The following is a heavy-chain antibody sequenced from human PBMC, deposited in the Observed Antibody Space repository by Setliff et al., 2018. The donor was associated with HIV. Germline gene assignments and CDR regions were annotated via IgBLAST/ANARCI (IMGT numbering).Heavy chain of an antibody. V-gene: IGHV1-18*01. CDR3: ARVPGSVVVVAAYYYFDY. Sequence: ASVKVSCKASGYTFTSYGISWVRQAPGQGLGWMGWISAYDGNTNYAQKLQGRVTMTTDTSTSTAYMELRSLRSDDTAVYYCARVPGSVVVVAAYYYFDYWGQGTLVTVSS. CDR2: ISAYDGNT. D-gene: IGHD2-15*01. CDR1: GYTFTSYG. J-gene: IGHJ4*02.